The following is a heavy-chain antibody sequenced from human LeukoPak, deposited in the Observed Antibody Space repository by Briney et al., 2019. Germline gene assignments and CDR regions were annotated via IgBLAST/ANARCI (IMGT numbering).Heavy chain of an antibody. J-gene: IGHJ4*02. CDR3: AALDHGHDY. V-gene: IGHV3-30*04. CDR2: ISYDGSNK. CDR1: GFTFSSYA. Sequence: GGSLRLSCAASGFTFSSYAMHWVRQAPGKGLEWVAVISYDGSNKYYADSVKGRFTISRDNSKNTLYLQMNSLRAEDTAVYYCAALDHGHDYWGQGTLVTVSS.